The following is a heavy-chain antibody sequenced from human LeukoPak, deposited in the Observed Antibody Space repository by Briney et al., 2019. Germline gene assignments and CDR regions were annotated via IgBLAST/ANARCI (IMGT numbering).Heavy chain of an antibody. CDR3: ARDYCGVAGFDY. D-gene: IGHD6-19*01. Sequence: GGTLRLSCATSGFSFSSYGMSWVRQAPGKGLEWVSSISSSSSYIYYADSVKGRFTISRDNAKNSLYLQMNSLRAEDTAVYYCARDYCGVAGFDYWGQGTLVTVSS. V-gene: IGHV3-21*01. CDR2: ISSSSSYI. J-gene: IGHJ4*02. CDR1: GFSFSSYG.